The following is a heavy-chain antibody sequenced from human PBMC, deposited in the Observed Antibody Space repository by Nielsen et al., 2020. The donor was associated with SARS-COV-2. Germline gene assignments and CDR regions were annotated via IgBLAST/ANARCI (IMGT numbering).Heavy chain of an antibody. J-gene: IGHJ4*02. Sequence: GGSLRLSCAASGFTFSDYYMSWIRQAPGKGLEWVSGISGSGDSTYYADSVKGRFTISRDNSKNRLYLQMNSLRAEDTAIYYCAKGLYGSGRAYYFDYWGQGTLVTVSS. CDR1: GFTFSDYY. CDR3: AKGLYGSGRAYYFDY. CDR2: ISGSGDST. D-gene: IGHD3-10*01. V-gene: IGHV3-23*01.